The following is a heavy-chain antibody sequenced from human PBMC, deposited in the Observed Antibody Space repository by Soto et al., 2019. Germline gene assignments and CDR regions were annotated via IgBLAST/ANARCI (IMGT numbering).Heavy chain of an antibody. CDR1: GFTFTSSA. D-gene: IGHD4-17*01. Sequence: QMQLVQSGPEVKKPGTSVKVSCKASGFTFTSSAMQWVRQARGQRLEWIGWIVVGSGNTNYAQKFQERVTITRDMSTSTAYMELSSLRSEDTAVYYCAAARRWSYGDPDAFDIWGQGTMVTVSS. V-gene: IGHV1-58*02. J-gene: IGHJ3*02. CDR2: IVVGSGNT. CDR3: AAARRWSYGDPDAFDI.